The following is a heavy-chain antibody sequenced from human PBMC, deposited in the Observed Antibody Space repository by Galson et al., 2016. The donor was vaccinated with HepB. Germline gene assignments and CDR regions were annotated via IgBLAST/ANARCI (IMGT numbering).Heavy chain of an antibody. Sequence: SLRLSCAASGFTFYNYAMDWVRQAPGGGLEGVAAIGGNGSPTYYADSVRGRFSISRDNSKNTLYLQMNSLRAEDTALYYCARGGGHGFFDYWGQGTQVTVSS. J-gene: IGHJ4*02. CDR3: ARGGGHGFFDY. V-gene: IGHV3-23*01. D-gene: IGHD3-10*01. CDR2: IGGNGSPT. CDR1: GFTFYNYA.